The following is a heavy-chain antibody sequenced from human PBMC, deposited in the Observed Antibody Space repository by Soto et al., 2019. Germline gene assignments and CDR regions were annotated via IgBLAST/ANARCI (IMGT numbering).Heavy chain of an antibody. D-gene: IGHD6-13*01. Sequence: GSLRLSCAASGFTFSDYYMSWIRQAPGKGLEWVSYIISSSSYTNYADSVKGRFTISRDNAKNSLYLQMNSLRAEDTAVYYCARDGVAAAGTSSAFDPWGQGTLVTVSS. J-gene: IGHJ5*02. V-gene: IGHV3-11*06. CDR1: GFTFSDYY. CDR3: ARDGVAAAGTSSAFDP. CDR2: IISSSSYT.